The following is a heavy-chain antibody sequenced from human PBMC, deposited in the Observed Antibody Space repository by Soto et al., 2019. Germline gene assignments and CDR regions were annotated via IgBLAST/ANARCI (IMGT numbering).Heavy chain of an antibody. CDR2: IYYSGST. CDR3: ARSHYDFWSGYWVFDY. D-gene: IGHD3-3*01. J-gene: IGHJ4*02. Sequence: PSETLSLTCTVSGGSISSGGYYWSWIRQHPGKGLEWIGYIYYSGSTYYNPSLKSRVTISVDTSKNQFSLKLSSVTAADTAVYYCARSHYDFWSGYWVFDYWGQGTLVTVSS. V-gene: IGHV4-31*03. CDR1: GGSISSGGYY.